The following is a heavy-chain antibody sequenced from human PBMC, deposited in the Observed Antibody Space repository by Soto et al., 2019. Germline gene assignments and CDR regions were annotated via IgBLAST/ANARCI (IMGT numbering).Heavy chain of an antibody. CDR3: ARAPGVPAAPSPAYFDY. CDR2: INHSGST. CDR1: GGSFSGYY. V-gene: IGHV4-34*01. J-gene: IGHJ4*02. Sequence: QVQLQQWGAGLLKPSETLSLTCAVYGGSFSGYYWSWIRQPPGKGLEWIGEINHSGSTNYNPSLTSRVTISVDTTKNQFSLKLSSVTAADTAVYYCARAPGVPAAPSPAYFDYWGQGTLVTVSS. D-gene: IGHD2-2*01.